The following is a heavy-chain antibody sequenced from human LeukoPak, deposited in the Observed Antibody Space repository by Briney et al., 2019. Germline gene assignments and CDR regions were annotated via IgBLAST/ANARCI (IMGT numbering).Heavy chain of an antibody. CDR1: GFTFSSYS. V-gene: IGHV3-21*01. J-gene: IGHJ3*02. Sequence: GGSLRLSCAASGFTFSSYSMNWVRQAPGKGLEWVSSISSSSSYIYYADSVKGRFTISRDNAKNSLYLQMNSLRAEDTAVYYCARASGDMTTDAFDIWGQGTMVTVSS. D-gene: IGHD4-17*01. CDR3: ARASGDMTTDAFDI. CDR2: ISSSSSYI.